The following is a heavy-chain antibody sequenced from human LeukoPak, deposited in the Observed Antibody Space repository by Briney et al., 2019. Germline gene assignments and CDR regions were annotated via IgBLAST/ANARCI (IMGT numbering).Heavy chain of an antibody. CDR2: INPNSGGT. Sequence: ASVKVSCKASGYTFTGYYMHWVRQAPGQGLEWMGWINPNSGGTNYAQKFQGRVTMTRDTSISTAYMELSRLRSDDTAVYYCARDYYDSGGYYVDYWGQGTLVTVSS. CDR1: GYTFTGYY. CDR3: ARDYYDSGGYYVDY. D-gene: IGHD3-22*01. J-gene: IGHJ4*02. V-gene: IGHV1-2*02.